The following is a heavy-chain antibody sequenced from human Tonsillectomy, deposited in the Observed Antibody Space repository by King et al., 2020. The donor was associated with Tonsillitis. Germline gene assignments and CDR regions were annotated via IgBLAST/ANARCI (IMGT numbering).Heavy chain of an antibody. CDR3: ARQRSGYNVWFDP. V-gene: IGHV1-2*02. CDR1: GYTFTGYY. Sequence: VQLVESGAEVKKPGASVTVSCRASGYTFTGYYMHWVRQAPRQGLEWMGWINPNSGDTNYAQKFQGRVTMTRDTSISTAYLELTSLISDDTALYYCARQRSGYNVWFDPWGQGTLVTVSS. J-gene: IGHJ5*02. D-gene: IGHD6-25*01. CDR2: INPNSGDT.